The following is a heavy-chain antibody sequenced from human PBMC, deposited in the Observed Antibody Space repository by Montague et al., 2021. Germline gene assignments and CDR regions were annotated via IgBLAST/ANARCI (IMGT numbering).Heavy chain of an antibody. D-gene: IGHD6-13*01. CDR2: MYYSAST. Sequence: TLSLTCTVSGDSLSSVGYSWTWIRPHPGKGLEWIGYMYYSASTYYNPSLQSRVTISGDTSKNHFSLRLTSVTAADTAVYYCARGRLATGDLDYWGQGTLVTVSS. J-gene: IGHJ4*02. CDR3: ARGRLATGDLDY. CDR1: GDSLSSVGYS. V-gene: IGHV4-31*03.